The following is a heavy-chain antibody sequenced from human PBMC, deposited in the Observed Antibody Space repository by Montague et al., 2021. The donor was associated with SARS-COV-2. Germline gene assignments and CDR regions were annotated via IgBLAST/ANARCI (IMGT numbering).Heavy chain of an antibody. D-gene: IGHD2-21*02. J-gene: IGHJ4*02. CDR3: ARVLKHCESRNCYSSFDY. CDR1: VGSISSNSCY. CDR2: IYYSGST. V-gene: IGHV4-39*07. Sequence: SETLSLTCTVSVGSISSNSCYWGWIRQPPGKALEWIGSIYYSGSTYYNPSLKSRVTMSVDTSENQFSLKLSTVTAADTAVYYCARVLKHCESRNCYSSFDYWGQGTLVIVSS.